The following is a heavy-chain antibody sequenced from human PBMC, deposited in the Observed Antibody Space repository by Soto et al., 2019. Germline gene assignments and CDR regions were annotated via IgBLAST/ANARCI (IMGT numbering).Heavy chain of an antibody. CDR3: AKRRVTTVTTGYCYGMDV. Sequence: EVQLLESGGGLVQPGGSLRLSCAASGFTFSSYAMSWVRQAPGKGLEWVSAISGSGGSTYYADSVKGRFTISRDNSKNTLYLQMNSLRAEDTAVYYCAKRRVTTVTTGYCYGMDVWGQGTTVTVSS. V-gene: IGHV3-23*01. CDR2: ISGSGGST. D-gene: IGHD4-17*01. CDR1: GFTFSSYA. J-gene: IGHJ6*02.